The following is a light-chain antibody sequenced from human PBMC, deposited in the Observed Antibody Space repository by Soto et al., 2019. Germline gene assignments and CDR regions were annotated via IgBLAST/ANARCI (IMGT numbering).Light chain of an antibody. CDR3: QQYKQWPVA. CDR2: GAS. V-gene: IGKV3-15*01. J-gene: IGKJ4*01. Sequence: EIVLTQSPATLSLSPGERATLSCRASQSVSSYLAWYQQKPGQAPRLLIYGASTRATGVPARFSGSGSATQFTLTISSLQSEDFGFYYCQQYKQWPVAFGEGTKVEIK. CDR1: QSVSSY.